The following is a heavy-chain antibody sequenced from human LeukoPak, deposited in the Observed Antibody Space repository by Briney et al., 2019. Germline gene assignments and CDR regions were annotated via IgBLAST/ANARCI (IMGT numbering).Heavy chain of an antibody. Sequence: SETLSLTCAVYGGSFSGYYWSWIRQPPGKGLEWIGSIYYSGSTYYNPSLKSRVTISVDTSKNQFSLKLSSVTAADTAVYYCARVGGKYNWNDRYYFDYWGQGTLATVSS. CDR3: ARVGGKYNWNDRYYFDY. D-gene: IGHD1-20*01. J-gene: IGHJ4*02. CDR1: GGSFSGYY. CDR2: IYYSGST. V-gene: IGHV4-34*01.